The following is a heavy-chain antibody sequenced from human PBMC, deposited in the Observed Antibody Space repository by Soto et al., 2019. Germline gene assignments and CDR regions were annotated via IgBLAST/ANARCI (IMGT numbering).Heavy chain of an antibody. Sequence: EVQLLESGGGLVQPGGSLRLSCAASGFTFSSYAMSWVRQAPGKGLEWVSAISGSGGSTYYADSVKGRFTISRDNSKNTLYQQMNRLRAEDTAVYYCAKDPAASYSGRSTLLYYYYYGMDVWGQGPTVTVSS. CDR1: GFTFSSYA. J-gene: IGHJ6*02. CDR2: ISGSGGST. D-gene: IGHD3-10*01. V-gene: IGHV3-23*01. CDR3: AKDPAASYSGRSTLLYYYYYGMDV.